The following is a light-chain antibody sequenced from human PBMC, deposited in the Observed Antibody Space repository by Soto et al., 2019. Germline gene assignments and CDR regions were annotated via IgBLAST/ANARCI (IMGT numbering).Light chain of an antibody. Sequence: EIVLTQSPGTLSLSPGEGATLSCGASQSVSSSYLAWYQQKPGQAPRLPIYGASIRATGIPDRFSGSGSGTDFTLTISRLEPEDFAVYYCQQYGGTPYTFGQGTKVEMK. CDR2: GAS. CDR3: QQYGGTPYT. V-gene: IGKV3-20*01. CDR1: QSVSSSY. J-gene: IGKJ2*01.